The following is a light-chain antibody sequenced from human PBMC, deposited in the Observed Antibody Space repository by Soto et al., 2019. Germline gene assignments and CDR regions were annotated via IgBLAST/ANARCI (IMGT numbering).Light chain of an antibody. Sequence: QSALTQPPSASGSPGQSVTISCTGTSSDVGRYDYVSWYQQHPGKAPKLLIYEVTKRPFGVPDRFSGSKAGNTASLIVSGLQAEDEADYFRTSSERSNKLLFGGGTKLTVL. CDR1: SSDVGRYDY. CDR3: TSSERSNKLL. J-gene: IGLJ2*01. V-gene: IGLV2-8*01. CDR2: EVT.